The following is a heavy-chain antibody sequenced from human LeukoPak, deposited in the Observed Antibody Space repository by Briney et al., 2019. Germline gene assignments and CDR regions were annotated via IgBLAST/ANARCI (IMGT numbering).Heavy chain of an antibody. J-gene: IGHJ4*02. V-gene: IGHV3-48*03. D-gene: IGHD3-22*01. CDR3: ARDRKYYDSSGYYYQSGKADY. CDR1: GFTFSSYE. Sequence: GGSLRLSCAASGFTFSSYEMNWVRQAPGKGLERVSYISSSGSTIYYADSVKGRFTISRDNAKNSLYLQMNSLRAEDTAVYYCARDRKYYDSSGYYYQSGKADYWGQGTLVTVSS. CDR2: ISSSGSTI.